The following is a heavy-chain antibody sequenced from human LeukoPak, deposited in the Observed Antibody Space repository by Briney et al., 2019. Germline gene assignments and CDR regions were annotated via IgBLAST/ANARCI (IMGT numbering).Heavy chain of an antibody. V-gene: IGHV3-21*04. CDR1: GFTFSSYS. CDR2: ISSSSSYI. D-gene: IGHD1-1*01. CDR3: TSGLSVRRSNNTPVDY. J-gene: IGHJ4*02. Sequence: GGSLRLSCAASGFTFSSYSMNWVRPARGKGLEWVSSISSSSSYIYYADSVKGRFTISRDNSKNTAYLQMNSLKTEDTAVYYCTSGLSVRRSNNTPVDYWGQGTLVTVSS.